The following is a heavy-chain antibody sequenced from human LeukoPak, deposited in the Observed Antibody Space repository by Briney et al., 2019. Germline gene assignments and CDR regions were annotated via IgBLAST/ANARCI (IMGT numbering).Heavy chain of an antibody. CDR1: GFTVSSNY. CDR3: ARDPIHDY. Sequence: PGGSLRLSCAASGFTVSSNYMNWVRQAPGKGLEWASVIYSGGSTYYADSVKGRFTISRDNSKNTLYLQMNSLRAEDTAVYYCARDPIHDYWGQGTLVTVSS. CDR2: IYSGGST. J-gene: IGHJ4*02. D-gene: IGHD5-18*01. V-gene: IGHV3-53*01.